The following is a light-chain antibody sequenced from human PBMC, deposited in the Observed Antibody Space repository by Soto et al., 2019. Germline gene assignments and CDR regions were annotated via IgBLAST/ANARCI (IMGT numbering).Light chain of an antibody. CDR3: VSFAGGTYV. Sequence: QSALTQPASVSGSLGQSITISCTGTSSDVGSYNIVSWYQQHPGKVPKLIIYDVNRRPPGVPDRFFGSKSGNTASLTVSGLQAEDEADYYCVSFAGGTYVFGTGTKVTVL. CDR1: SSDVGSYNI. J-gene: IGLJ1*01. V-gene: IGLV2-23*02. CDR2: DVN.